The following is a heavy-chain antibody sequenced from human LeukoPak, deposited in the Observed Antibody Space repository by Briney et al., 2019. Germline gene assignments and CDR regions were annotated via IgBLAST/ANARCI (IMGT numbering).Heavy chain of an antibody. J-gene: IGHJ4*02. CDR2: IYYSGST. CDR3: ARGSGQWGFDS. Sequence: SETLSLTCTVSGGSISSHYWSWIQQPPGKTLEWIGYIYYSGSTNYNPSLRSRVTISVDSSKNQFSLKLSSVTAADTAVYYCARGSGQWGFDSWGQGTLVTVSS. D-gene: IGHD3-10*01. CDR1: GGSISSHY. V-gene: IGHV4-59*11.